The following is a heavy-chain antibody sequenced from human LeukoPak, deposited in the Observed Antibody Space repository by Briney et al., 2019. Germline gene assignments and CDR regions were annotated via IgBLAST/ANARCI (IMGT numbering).Heavy chain of an antibody. CDR1: GYTFTSYY. D-gene: IGHD3-9*01. Sequence: ASVKVSCKASGYTFTSYYMHWVRQPPGQGLEWMGIINPSGGSTSYAQKFQGRVTMTRDTSTSTVYMELSSLRSEDTAVYYCARGVLGDILTGYYLYYYGMDVWGQGTTVTVSS. V-gene: IGHV1-46*01. CDR2: INPSGGST. CDR3: ARGVLGDILTGYYLYYYGMDV. J-gene: IGHJ6*02.